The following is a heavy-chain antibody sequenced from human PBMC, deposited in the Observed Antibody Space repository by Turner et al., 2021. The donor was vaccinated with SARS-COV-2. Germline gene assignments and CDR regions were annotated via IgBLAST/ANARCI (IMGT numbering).Heavy chain of an antibody. CDR2: IWYDGTNK. D-gene: IGHD4-17*01. V-gene: IGHV3-33*01. CDR1: GFTFSSDC. J-gene: IGHJ4*01. Sequence: QVQLVESGGGVVQPGRSLRLSCAASGFTFSSDCMHWVRHAPGNGLEWVAIIWYDGTNKYYADSVKGRFTISRDNSKNTLYLQINSLRAEDTAVYYCARDPFSVTSVYGDYFYWGHGTLVTVSS. CDR3: ARDPFSVTSVYGDYFY.